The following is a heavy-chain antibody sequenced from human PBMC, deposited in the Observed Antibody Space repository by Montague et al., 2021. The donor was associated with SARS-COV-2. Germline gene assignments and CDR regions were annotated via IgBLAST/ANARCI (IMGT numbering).Heavy chain of an antibody. Sequence: SETLSLTCSVSGGSFDSDNFSWGWIRQPPGKRLEWIGVISNGGRTFYNPSLKSRVTISVHTSRNRLSLNVKSVTAADTAVYYCARHRRYAVVTYYPDFWGQGILVTVSS. CDR1: GGSFDSDNFS. CDR2: ISNGGRT. D-gene: IGHD3-16*01. CDR3: ARHRRYAVVTYYPDF. J-gene: IGHJ4*02. V-gene: IGHV4-39*01.